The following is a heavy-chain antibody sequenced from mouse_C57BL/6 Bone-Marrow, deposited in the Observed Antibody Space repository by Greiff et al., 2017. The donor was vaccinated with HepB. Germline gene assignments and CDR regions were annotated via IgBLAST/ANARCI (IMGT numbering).Heavy chain of an antibody. CDR1: GYTFTSYW. D-gene: IGHD2-5*01. J-gene: IGHJ4*01. V-gene: IGHV1-64*01. Sequence: QVQLQQPGAELVKPGASVKLSCKASGYTFTSYWMHWVKQRPGQGLEWIGMIHPNSGSTNYNEKFKSKATLTVDKSSSTAYMQLSSLTSEDSAVYYCARWSYSNYGAMDYWGQGTSVTVSS. CDR2: IHPNSGST. CDR3: ARWSYSNYGAMDY.